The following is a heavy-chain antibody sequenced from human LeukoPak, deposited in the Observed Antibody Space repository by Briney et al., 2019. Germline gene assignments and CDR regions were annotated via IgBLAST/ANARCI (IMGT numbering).Heavy chain of an antibody. CDR1: GGSISSYY. J-gene: IGHJ4*02. CDR3: ARAVAVTGYYFDY. D-gene: IGHD6-19*01. Sequence: SETLSLTCTVSGGSISSYYWSWIRQPPGKGLEWIGYIYYSGSTNYNPSLKSRVTISVDTSKNQFSLKLSSVTAADTAVYYCARAVAVTGYYFDYWGQGTLVTVSS. CDR2: IYYSGST. V-gene: IGHV4-59*12.